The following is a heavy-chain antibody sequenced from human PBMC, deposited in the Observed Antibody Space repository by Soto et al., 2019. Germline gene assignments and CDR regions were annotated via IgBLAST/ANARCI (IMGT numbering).Heavy chain of an antibody. V-gene: IGHV1-69*13. CDR2: IIPIFGTA. J-gene: IGHJ6*02. CDR3: ARPPSGSWYGRYYYGMDV. Sequence: SVKVSCKASGGTFSSYAISWVRQAPGQGLEWMGGIIPIFGTANYAQKFQGRVTITADESTSTAYMELSSLRSEDTAVYYCARPPSGSWYGRYYYGMDVWGQGTTVTVSS. D-gene: IGHD1-26*01. CDR1: GGTFSSYA.